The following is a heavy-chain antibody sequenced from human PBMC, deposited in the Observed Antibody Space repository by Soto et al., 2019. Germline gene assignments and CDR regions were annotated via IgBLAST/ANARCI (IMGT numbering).Heavy chain of an antibody. V-gene: IGHV4-59*01. CDR3: ARAEGYCSSTSCALGAFDI. CDR2: IYYSGST. CDR1: GGCMSSYY. Sequence: PSETLSLTXTVSGGCMSSYYWSWIRQPPGKGLEWIGYIYYSGSTNYNPSLKSRVTISVDTSKNQFSLKLSSVTAADTAVYYCARAEGYCSSTSCALGAFDIWGQGTMVTVSS. J-gene: IGHJ3*02. D-gene: IGHD2-2*01.